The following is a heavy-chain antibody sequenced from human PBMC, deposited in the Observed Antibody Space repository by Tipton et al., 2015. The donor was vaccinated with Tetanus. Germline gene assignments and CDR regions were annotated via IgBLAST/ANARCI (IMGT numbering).Heavy chain of an antibody. V-gene: IGHV4-59*01. D-gene: IGHD2-15*01. CDR3: ARGGLCVGPACAGISPLLNV. Sequence: TLSLTCSVSGGSTSSYFWSWIRQSPGQGLEWIGLIYYSGSTSYNPSLKSRVTISVDTSKNQFSLRLTSVTAADTAVYYCARGGLCVGPACAGISPLLNVWGRGTLVTVSS. CDR2: IYYSGST. CDR1: GGSTSSYF. J-gene: IGHJ2*01.